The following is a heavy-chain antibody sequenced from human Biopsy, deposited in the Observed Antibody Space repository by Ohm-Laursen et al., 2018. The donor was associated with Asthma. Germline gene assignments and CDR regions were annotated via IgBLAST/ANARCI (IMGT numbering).Heavy chain of an antibody. V-gene: IGHV4-31*03. D-gene: IGHD6-19*01. CDR2: IYYSGST. Sequence: SETLSLTCTVSGGSISSGGYYWSWIRQHPGKGLEWIGYIYYSGSTYYNPSLKSRVTISVDTSKNQFSLKLSSGTAADTAVYYCARDGSSVAGTPYGMDVWGQGTTVTVSS. CDR3: ARDGSSVAGTPYGMDV. CDR1: GGSISSGGYY. J-gene: IGHJ6*02.